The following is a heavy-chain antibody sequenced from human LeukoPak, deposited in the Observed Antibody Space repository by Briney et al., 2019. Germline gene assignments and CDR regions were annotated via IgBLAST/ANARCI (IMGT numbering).Heavy chain of an antibody. D-gene: IGHD5-12*01. CDR1: GGSISSYY. CDR2: IYTSGST. CDR3: ARVTYSGYGMEYYGMDV. J-gene: IGHJ6*02. V-gene: IGHV4-4*07. Sequence: PSETLSLTCTVSGGSISSYYWSWIRQPAGKGLERIGRIYTSGSTNYNPSLKSRVTMSVDTSKNQFSLKLSSVTAADTAVYYCARVTYSGYGMEYYGMDVWGQGTTVTVSS.